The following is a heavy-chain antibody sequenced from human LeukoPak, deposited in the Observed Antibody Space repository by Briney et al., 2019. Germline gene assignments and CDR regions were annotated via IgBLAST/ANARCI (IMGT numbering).Heavy chain of an antibody. CDR3: AKDGAPYDSPTEGWFDP. CDR2: ISYDGSNK. Sequence: SGGSLRLSCAASGFIFSRYGMYWVRQAPGKGLGWMAVISYDGSNKYYADSVRGRFIISRDDSKNTLYLQMNSLRIDDTAVYYCAKDGAPYDSPTEGWFDPWGQGTLVTVSS. V-gene: IGHV3-30*18. CDR1: GFIFSRYG. J-gene: IGHJ5*02. D-gene: IGHD3-22*01.